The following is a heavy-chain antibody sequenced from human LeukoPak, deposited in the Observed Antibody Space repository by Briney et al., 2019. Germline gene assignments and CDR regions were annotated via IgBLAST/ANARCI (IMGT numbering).Heavy chain of an antibody. CDR2: IYYSGST. Sequence: MPSETLSLTCTVSGGSISSYYWSWIRQPPGKGLEWIGYIYYSGSTNYNPSLKSRVTISVDTSKNQFSLKLSSVTAADTAVYYCARDDTAMGFDYWGQGTLVTVSS. CDR3: ARDDTAMGFDY. D-gene: IGHD5-18*01. CDR1: GGSISSYY. V-gene: IGHV4-59*01. J-gene: IGHJ4*02.